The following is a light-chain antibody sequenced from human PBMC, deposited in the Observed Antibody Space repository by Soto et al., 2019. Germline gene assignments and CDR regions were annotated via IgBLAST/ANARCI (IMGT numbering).Light chain of an antibody. CDR1: QSISSW. Sequence: DIQMNQSPSTLSASVGDRVTITCRASQSISSWLAWYQQKPGKAPKLLIYDASSLESGVPSRFSGSGSGTEFTLTISSLQPDDFATYYCQQYNSYRGTFGQGTKVDIK. CDR3: QQYNSYRGT. CDR2: DAS. V-gene: IGKV1-5*01. J-gene: IGKJ1*01.